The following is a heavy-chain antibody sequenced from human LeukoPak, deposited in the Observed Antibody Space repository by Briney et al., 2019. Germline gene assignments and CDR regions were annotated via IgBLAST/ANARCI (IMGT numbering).Heavy chain of an antibody. V-gene: IGHV1-18*01. Sequence: GASVKVSCKASGYTFTSYGISWVRQAPGQGLEWMGWISAYNGNTNYAQKLQGRVTMTTDTSTSTAYMELRSLRSDDTAVYYCARDFYSNYDYYYYGMDVWGQGTTVTVSS. CDR3: ARDFYSNYDYYYYGMDV. J-gene: IGHJ6*02. CDR1: GYTFTSYG. CDR2: ISAYNGNT. D-gene: IGHD4-11*01.